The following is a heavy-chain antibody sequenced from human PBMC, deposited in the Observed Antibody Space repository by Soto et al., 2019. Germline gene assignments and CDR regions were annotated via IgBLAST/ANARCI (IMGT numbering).Heavy chain of an antibody. CDR2: ISYDGSYK. D-gene: IGHD6-19*01. Sequence: QVQLVESGGGVVQSGRSLRLSCTASGFTFSTYGMHWVRQAPGKGLEWVGLISYDGSYKYYAGSVKGRFTMSRDNSRNTVFLQMNSLTAEDTAVYYCAKDPTYASSGYYFYYGMDVWGQGTTVTVSS. CDR3: AKDPTYASSGYYFYYGMDV. J-gene: IGHJ6*02. V-gene: IGHV3-30*18. CDR1: GFTFSTYG.